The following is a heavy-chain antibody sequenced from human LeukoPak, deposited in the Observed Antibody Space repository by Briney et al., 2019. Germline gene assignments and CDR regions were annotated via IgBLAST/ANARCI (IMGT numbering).Heavy chain of an antibody. V-gene: IGHV4-39*07. Sequence: SETPSLTCTVSGGSISSSSYYWGWIRQPPGKGLEWIGSIYYSGSTYYNPSLKSRVTISVDTSKNQFSLKLSSVTAADTAVYHCARDPGSMSTGWPDSWGQGTLVTVSS. CDR2: IYYSGST. CDR3: ARDPGSMSTGWPDS. CDR1: GGSISSSSYY. J-gene: IGHJ4*02. D-gene: IGHD6-19*01.